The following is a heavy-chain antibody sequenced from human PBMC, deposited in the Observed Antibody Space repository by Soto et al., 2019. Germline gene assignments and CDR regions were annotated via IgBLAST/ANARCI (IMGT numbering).Heavy chain of an antibody. CDR1: GYIFTNYY. D-gene: IGHD2-21*01. CDR3: ARGLYSGDK. J-gene: IGHJ4*02. V-gene: IGHV1-46*01. Sequence: QVRLVQSGAEVKKPGASVKVSCKASGYIFTNYYIHWVRQAPGQGLEWMAIINPNGGSTKCAQEFQGRITLTSDTSTSTVYMDLSSLTSEDTAVYYCARGLYSGDKWGQGTLVTVSS. CDR2: INPNGGST.